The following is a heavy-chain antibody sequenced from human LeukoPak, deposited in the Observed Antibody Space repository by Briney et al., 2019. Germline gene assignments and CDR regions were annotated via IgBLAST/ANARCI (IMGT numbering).Heavy chain of an antibody. J-gene: IGHJ4*02. CDR2: IYSGGST. CDR3: ARRGHGYGSPFDY. D-gene: IGHD5-18*01. CDR1: GFTFSSYA. Sequence: GGSLRLSCAASGFTFSSYAMSWVRQAPGKGLEWVSMIYSGGSTYYTDSVKGRFTISRDNSKNTLDLQMNSLRAEDTAVYYCARRGHGYGSPFDYWGQGTLVTVSS. V-gene: IGHV3-66*04.